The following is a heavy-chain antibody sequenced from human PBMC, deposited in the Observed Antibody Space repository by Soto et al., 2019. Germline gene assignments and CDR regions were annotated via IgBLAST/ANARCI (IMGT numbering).Heavy chain of an antibody. V-gene: IGHV3-30*03. D-gene: IGHD2-15*01. Sequence: GGSLRLSCAASGFTFSSYGMHWVRQAPGKGLEWVAVISYDGSNKYYADSVKGRFTISRDNSKNTLYLQMNSLRAEDTAVYYCARSSRIAGGNRNAPIDYWGQGTLVTVSS. CDR1: GFTFSSYG. CDR2: ISYDGSNK. J-gene: IGHJ4*02. CDR3: ARSSRIAGGNRNAPIDY.